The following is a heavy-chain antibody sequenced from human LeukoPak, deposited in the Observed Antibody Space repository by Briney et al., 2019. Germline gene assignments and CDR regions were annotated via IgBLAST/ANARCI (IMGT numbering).Heavy chain of an antibody. J-gene: IGHJ4*02. D-gene: IGHD6-19*01. CDR1: GFTFDDYA. CDR2: ISWNSGSI. Sequence: GRSLRLSCAASGFTFDDYAMHWVRQAPGKGLEWVSGISWNSGSIGYADSVKGRFTISRDNAKNSLYLQMNSLRAEDTALYYCAKDSVSGGSGLDYWGQGTLVTVSS. CDR3: AKDSVSGGSGLDY. V-gene: IGHV3-9*01.